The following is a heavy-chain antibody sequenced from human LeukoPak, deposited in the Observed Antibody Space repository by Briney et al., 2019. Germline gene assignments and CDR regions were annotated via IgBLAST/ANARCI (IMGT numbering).Heavy chain of an antibody. D-gene: IGHD3-9*01. CDR2: IYSRGST. V-gene: IGHV4-59*01. CDR1: GGSNNTYY. CDR3: ARGFDDYDVLLGYEY. Sequence: PSETLSLTCTVSGGSNNTYYWGWIRQTPGKGLEWIGYIYSRGSTNYNPSLKSRVTISVDTSKNQFSLKLTSVTAADTAVYYCARGFDDYDVLLGYEYWGQGILVTVSS. J-gene: IGHJ4*02.